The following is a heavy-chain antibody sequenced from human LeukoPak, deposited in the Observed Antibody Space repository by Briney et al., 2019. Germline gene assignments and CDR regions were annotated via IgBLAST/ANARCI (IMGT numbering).Heavy chain of an antibody. V-gene: IGHV4-59*01. CDR1: GGSINLYY. D-gene: IGHD6-19*01. CDR2: IYYRGST. Sequence: PSETLSLTCTVSGGSINLYYWSWIRQSPGKALEWIGYIYYRGSTNYNPSLKSRVTLSVDTSRNQFSLKLNSVTAADTAVYYCAREAAVAGRRYFDSWGQGTLVTVSS. CDR3: AREAAVAGRRYFDS. J-gene: IGHJ4*02.